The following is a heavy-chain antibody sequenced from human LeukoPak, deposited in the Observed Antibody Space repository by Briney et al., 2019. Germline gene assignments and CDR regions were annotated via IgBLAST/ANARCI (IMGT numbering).Heavy chain of an antibody. V-gene: IGHV3-7*03. J-gene: IGHJ5*02. D-gene: IGHD4-17*01. Sequence: GGSLTLSCAASGFIFSDQWMNWVHQTPRKGLEWLANIKKDGSEKYYEDSVKGRFTISRDNDKKSLFLQMSRLTADDTAVYYCLRGHYSDAAWGQGTLVTVSS. CDR3: LRGHYSDAA. CDR1: GFIFSDQW. CDR2: IKKDGSEK.